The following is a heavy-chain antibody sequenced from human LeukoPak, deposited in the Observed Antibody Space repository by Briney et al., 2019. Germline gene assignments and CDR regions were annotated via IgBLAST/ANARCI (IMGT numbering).Heavy chain of an antibody. Sequence: ASVKVSYKASGYPFDNFGLTWVRQAPGKGLEWMGWISAYNENTHYAQKFRGRLTLTTETSTSTAYLELRSLKSDDTAVYYCARDRVGGDLTGVSLYWGQGTLVTVSS. V-gene: IGHV1-18*01. CDR2: ISAYNENT. CDR3: ARDRVGGDLTGVSLY. CDR1: GYPFDNFG. D-gene: IGHD4-17*01. J-gene: IGHJ4*01.